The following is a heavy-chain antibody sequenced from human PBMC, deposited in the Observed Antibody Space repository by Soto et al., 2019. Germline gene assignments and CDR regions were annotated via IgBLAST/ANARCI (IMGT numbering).Heavy chain of an antibody. CDR1: GGSISSYY. D-gene: IGHD1-1*01. CDR2: FYYSGST. Sequence: PSETLSLTCTVSGGSISSYYWSWIRQPPGKGLEWIGYFYYSGSTNYNPSLKSRVTISVDTSKNQFSLKLSSVTAADTAVYYCAGGGWNLFDYWGQGTLVTVSS. J-gene: IGHJ4*02. V-gene: IGHV4-59*01. CDR3: AGGGWNLFDY.